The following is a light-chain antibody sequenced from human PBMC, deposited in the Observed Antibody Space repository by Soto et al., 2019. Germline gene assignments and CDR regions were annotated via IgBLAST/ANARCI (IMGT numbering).Light chain of an antibody. Sequence: QSVLTQPPSVSGAPGQRVTISCTGSSSNIGAGYDVHWYQQLPGTAPKLLIYVNINRPSGVPDRFSSSKSGTSASLAITGLQAEDEADYYCQSYDSSLSGSGVFGTGTKLTVL. CDR2: VNI. J-gene: IGLJ1*01. CDR3: QSYDSSLSGSGV. CDR1: SSNIGAGYD. V-gene: IGLV1-40*01.